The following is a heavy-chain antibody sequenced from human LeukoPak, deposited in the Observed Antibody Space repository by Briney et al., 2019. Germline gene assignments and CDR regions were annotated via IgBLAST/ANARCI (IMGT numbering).Heavy chain of an antibody. V-gene: IGHV4-39*01. CDR2: IYYSGSP. CDR1: GGSISNDNYY. CDR3: ADGGIAAAGTGAFDI. J-gene: IGHJ3*02. Sequence: SETLSLTCTVSGGSISNDNYYWAWIRQPPGKGLECIGSIYYSGSPYYNPSLKSRVTISVDTSKNQFSLRLSSVTAADTAVYYCADGGIAAAGTGAFDIWGQGTMVTVSS. D-gene: IGHD6-13*01.